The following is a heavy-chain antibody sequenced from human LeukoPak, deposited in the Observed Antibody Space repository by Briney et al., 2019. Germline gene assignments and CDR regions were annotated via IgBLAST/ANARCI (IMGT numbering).Heavy chain of an antibody. CDR1: GGSISSYY. J-gene: IGHJ3*02. CDR3: ASQYSSSWDEAFDI. D-gene: IGHD6-13*01. Sequence: PSETLSLTCTVSGGSISSYYWSWIRQPPGKGLEWIGYIYYSGSTNYNPSLKSRVTISVDTSKNQFSLKLSSVTAADTAVYYCASQYSSSWDEAFDIWGQGTMVTVSS. CDR2: IYYSGST. V-gene: IGHV4-59*01.